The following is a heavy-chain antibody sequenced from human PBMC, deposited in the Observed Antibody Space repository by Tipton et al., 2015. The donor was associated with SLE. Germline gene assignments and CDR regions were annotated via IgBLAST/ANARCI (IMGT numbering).Heavy chain of an antibody. CDR2: ISWNSGNI. CDR1: GFTFDDYA. CDR3: AKVPTLVQGVIMGGEFDY. J-gene: IGHJ4*02. D-gene: IGHD3-10*01. Sequence: SLRLSCAASGFTFDDYAMHWVRQIPGKGLEWVSGISWNSGNIDYADSVKGRFTISRDNAKYSLYLQMNSLRVEDTALYYCAKVPTLVQGVIMGGEFDYWGQGTLVTVSS. V-gene: IGHV3-9*01.